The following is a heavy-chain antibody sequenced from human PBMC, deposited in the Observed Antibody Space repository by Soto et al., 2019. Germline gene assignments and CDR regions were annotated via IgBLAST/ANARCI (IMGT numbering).Heavy chain of an antibody. D-gene: IGHD2-2*01. CDR1: GGTFTSFA. Sequence: ASVKVSCKTSGGTFTSFAITWVRQAPGQPLEWLGWISLYSDGTNYAQKFQGRVSMTTDTSTTTAYMELRSLRSDDTAVYYCARVVPGAEAWFGPWGQGTLVTVSS. CDR2: ISLYSDGT. V-gene: IGHV1-18*01. J-gene: IGHJ5*02. CDR3: ARVVPGAEAWFGP.